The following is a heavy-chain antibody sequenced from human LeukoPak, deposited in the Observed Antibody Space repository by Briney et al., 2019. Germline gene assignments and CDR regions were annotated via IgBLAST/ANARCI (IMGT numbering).Heavy chain of an antibody. CDR2: IYHSGST. D-gene: IGHD3-16*02. CDR3: ARVGRYDYVWGSYRHDFDY. J-gene: IGHJ4*02. Sequence: SETLSLTCTVSGYSISSGYHWGWIRQPPGKGLEWIGSIYHSGSTYYNPSLKSRVTISVDTSKNQFSLKLSSVTAADTAVYYCARVGRYDYVWGSYRHDFDYWGQGTLVTVSS. CDR1: GYSISSGYH. V-gene: IGHV4-38-2*02.